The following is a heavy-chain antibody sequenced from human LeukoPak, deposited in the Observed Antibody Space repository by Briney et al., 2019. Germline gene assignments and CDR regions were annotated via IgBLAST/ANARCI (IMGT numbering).Heavy chain of an antibody. CDR2: INGDGRNI. CDR3: TRDLMDYDVSTGLHHYYMDV. D-gene: IGHD3-9*01. V-gene: IGHV3-74*01. CDR1: GFTFSSYW. Sequence: GGSLRLTCVASGFTFSSYWMHWVRQDPRKGLVWVSRINGDGRNINYADSVRGRFTISRDNAKNTLYLQMNTLRVEDTAVYYCTRDLMDYDVSTGLHHYYMDVWGQGTTVTVSS. J-gene: IGHJ6*02.